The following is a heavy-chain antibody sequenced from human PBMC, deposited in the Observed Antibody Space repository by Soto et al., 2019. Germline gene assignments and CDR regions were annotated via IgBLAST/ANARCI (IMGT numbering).Heavy chain of an antibody. Sequence: SETLSLTCSVSGGSISSDFWIWIRQPPGKGLEWIGYVYHSGSTNYNPSLKSRVTISVDTSKNQFSLKMSSVTAADTAVYYCVSAPNWHYLDHWGQGTLVTVSS. CDR1: GGSISSDF. CDR2: VYHSGST. V-gene: IGHV4-59*01. CDR3: VSAPNWHYLDH. D-gene: IGHD7-27*01. J-gene: IGHJ4*02.